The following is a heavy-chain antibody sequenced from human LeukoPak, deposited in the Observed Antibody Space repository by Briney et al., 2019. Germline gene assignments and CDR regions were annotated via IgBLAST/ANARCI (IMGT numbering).Heavy chain of an antibody. J-gene: IGHJ4*02. Sequence: ASVKVSCKASGGTFSSYAISWVRQAPGQGLEWMGRIIPILGIANYAQKFQGRVTITADKSTSTAYMELSSLRSEDTAVYYCARSRGLQEKFDYWGQGTLVTVSS. D-gene: IGHD5-24*01. V-gene: IGHV1-69*04. CDR1: GGTFSSYA. CDR2: IIPILGIA. CDR3: ARSRGLQEKFDY.